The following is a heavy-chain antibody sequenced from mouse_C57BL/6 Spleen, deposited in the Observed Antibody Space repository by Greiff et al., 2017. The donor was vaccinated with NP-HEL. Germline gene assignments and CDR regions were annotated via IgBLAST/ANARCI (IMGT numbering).Heavy chain of an antibody. CDR1: GFTFSSYA. CDR2: ISDGGSYT. Sequence: EVMLVESGGGLVKPGGSLKLSCAASGFTFSSYAMSWVRQTPEKRLEWVATISDGGSYTYYPDNVKGRFTISRDNAKNNLYLQMSHLKSEDTAMYYCARAQQFYYDYDRDAMDYWGQGTSVTVSS. D-gene: IGHD2-4*01. J-gene: IGHJ4*01. CDR3: ARAQQFYYDYDRDAMDY. V-gene: IGHV5-4*03.